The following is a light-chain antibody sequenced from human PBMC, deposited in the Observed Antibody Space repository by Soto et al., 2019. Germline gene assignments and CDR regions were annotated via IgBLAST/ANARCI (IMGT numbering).Light chain of an antibody. CDR1: QSISSW. J-gene: IGKJ1*01. CDR3: KQNNSYLT. CDR2: DAS. Sequence: DIQMTQSPSTLSASVGDRVTITCRASQSISSWLAGYQQKPGKAPKLLIYDASSLESRVPSRFSGSGSGTEFILTISSLPPDNYTTYYGKQNNSYLTSGHETNVEIK. V-gene: IGKV1-5*01.